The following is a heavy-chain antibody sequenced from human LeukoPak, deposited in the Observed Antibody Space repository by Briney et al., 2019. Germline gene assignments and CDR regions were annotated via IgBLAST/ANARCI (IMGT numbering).Heavy chain of an antibody. J-gene: IGHJ6*02. V-gene: IGHV4-34*01. CDR1: GGSFSGYG. CDR3: ARLGSRWLILDGMDV. CDR2: INHSGST. D-gene: IGHD6-19*01. Sequence: SESLSLTCAVYGGSFSGYGWSWIRQPPGKGLEWIGEINHSGSTNYNPSLKSRVTMSADTSKNQFSLKLSSVTPADTAVYYSARLGSRWLILDGMDVWGQGTTVTVSS.